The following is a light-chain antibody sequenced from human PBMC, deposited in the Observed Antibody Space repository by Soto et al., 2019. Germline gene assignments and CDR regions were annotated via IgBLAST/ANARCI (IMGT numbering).Light chain of an antibody. J-gene: IGKJ1*01. CDR1: QSINSW. Sequence: DIQMTQSPSTLSASVGDRVTITCRASQSINSWLAWYQQKPGKAPNLLIYDASTLESGVPSRFSGSGSETEFTLTISGLQPGDSATYYCQQYNSYSPTFGQGTKVDIK. CDR2: DAS. CDR3: QQYNSYSPT. V-gene: IGKV1-5*01.